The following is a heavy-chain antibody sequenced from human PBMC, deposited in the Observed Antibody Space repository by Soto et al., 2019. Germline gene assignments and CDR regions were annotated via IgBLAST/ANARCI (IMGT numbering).Heavy chain of an antibody. J-gene: IGHJ4*02. CDR2: INHSGST. CDR1: GGSFSGYY. CDR3: GRGDPMVRGANY. V-gene: IGHV4-34*01. D-gene: IGHD3-10*01. Sequence: SETLSLTCAVYGGSFSGYYWSWIRQPPGKGLEWIGEINHSGSTNYNPSLKSRVTISVDTSKNQFSLKLSSGPAADTAVYYCGRGDPMVRGANYWGQGTLVTVSS.